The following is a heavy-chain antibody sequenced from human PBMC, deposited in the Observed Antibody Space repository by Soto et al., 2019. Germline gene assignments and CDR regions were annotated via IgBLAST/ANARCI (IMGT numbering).Heavy chain of an antibody. Sequence: GGSLRLSCAASGFTFSSYSMNWVRQAPGKGLEWVSSISSSSSYIYYADSVKGRFTISRDNSKNTLYLQMNSLRAEDTAVYYCARAPAYYYYMDVWGKGTTVTVSS. J-gene: IGHJ6*03. CDR3: ARAPAYYYYMDV. CDR2: ISSSSSYI. CDR1: GFTFSSYS. V-gene: IGHV3-21*01.